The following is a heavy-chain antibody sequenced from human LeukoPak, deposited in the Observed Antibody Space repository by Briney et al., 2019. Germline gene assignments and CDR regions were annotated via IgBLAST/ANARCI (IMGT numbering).Heavy chain of an antibody. V-gene: IGHV1-46*01. D-gene: IGHD3-22*01. J-gene: IGHJ3*02. CDR1: GYTFTTYG. CDR2: INPSSGST. CDR3: ARVKPNYYDSSAYGTFDI. Sequence: APVKSSCKASGYTFTTYGISWVRQAPGQRLEWMGIINPSSGSTSYAQKYQGRVTMTRDTSTSTVYMELSSLRSEDTAVYYCARVKPNYYDSSAYGTFDIWGQGTM.